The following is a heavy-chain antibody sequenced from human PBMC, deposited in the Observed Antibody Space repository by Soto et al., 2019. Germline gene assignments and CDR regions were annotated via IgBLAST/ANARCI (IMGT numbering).Heavy chain of an antibody. J-gene: IGHJ3*02. D-gene: IGHD3-10*01. CDR3: ARVFTRSDYYGSSLDAFDI. CDR2: INPNSGGT. V-gene: IGHV1-2*04. CDR1: GYTFTGYY. Sequence: ASVKVSCKASGYTFTGYYLHWVRQAPGQGLEWMGWINPNSGGTNYAQKFQGWVTMTRDTSISTAYMELSRLRSDDTAVYYCARVFTRSDYYGSSLDAFDIWGQGTMVTVS.